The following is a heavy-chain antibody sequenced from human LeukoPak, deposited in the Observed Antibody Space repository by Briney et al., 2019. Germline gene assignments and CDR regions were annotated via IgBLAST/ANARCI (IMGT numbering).Heavy chain of an antibody. CDR3: AKDPPSVVANAFHI. Sequence: PGGSLRLSCAASGFTFSISVMTWVRPAPGKGLEWVSTISGSGGTTYYADSVKGRFTISRDNSKSTLYLEMDSLRADDTAVYSCAKDPPSVVANAFHIWGQGTMVTVSS. CDR2: ISGSGGTT. D-gene: IGHD5-12*01. V-gene: IGHV3-23*01. J-gene: IGHJ3*02. CDR1: GFTFSISV.